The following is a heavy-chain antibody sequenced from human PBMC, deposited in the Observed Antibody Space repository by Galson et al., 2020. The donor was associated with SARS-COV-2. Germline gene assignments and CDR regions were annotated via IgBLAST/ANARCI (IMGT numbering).Heavy chain of an antibody. CDR1: GDSVSSNSAA. Sequence: SQTLSLTCAISGDSVSSNSAAWNWIRQSPSRGLEWLGRTYYRSQWFNDYAVSLRSRITINPDTSRNQFSLQLNSVTPEDTAVYYCARGGYYGLGSDSSYYYYGMDVWGQGTTVTVSS. J-gene: IGHJ6*02. D-gene: IGHD3-10*01. CDR3: ARGGYYGLGSDSSYYYYGMDV. V-gene: IGHV6-1*01. CDR2: TYYRSQWFN.